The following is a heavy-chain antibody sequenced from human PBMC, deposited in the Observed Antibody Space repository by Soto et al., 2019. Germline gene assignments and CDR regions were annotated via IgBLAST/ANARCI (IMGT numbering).Heavy chain of an antibody. CDR2: ISGSGGST. CDR3: AKGVASITIFGVVIGY. D-gene: IGHD3-3*01. Sequence: GGSLRLSCAASGFTFSSYAMSWVRQAPGKGLEWVSAISGSGGSTYYADSVKGRFTISRDNSKNTLYLQMNSLRAEDTAVYYCAKGVASITIFGVVIGYWGQGTLVTVSS. V-gene: IGHV3-23*01. J-gene: IGHJ4*02. CDR1: GFTFSSYA.